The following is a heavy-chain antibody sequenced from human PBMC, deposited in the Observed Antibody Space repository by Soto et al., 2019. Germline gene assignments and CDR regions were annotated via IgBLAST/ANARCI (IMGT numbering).Heavy chain of an antibody. D-gene: IGHD1-1*01. CDR2: TYYRSKWYN. J-gene: IGHJ4*02. V-gene: IGHV6-1*01. CDR1: GDSVSSNSAA. Sequence: SQTVSLTCAISGDSVSSNSAAWNWIRQSPSRGLEWLGRTYYRSKWYNDYAVSVKSRVTINPDTSKTQFSLQLNSVTPEDTAVYYCARDLTQVQAIDYWGQGTLVTVSS. CDR3: ARDLTQVQAIDY.